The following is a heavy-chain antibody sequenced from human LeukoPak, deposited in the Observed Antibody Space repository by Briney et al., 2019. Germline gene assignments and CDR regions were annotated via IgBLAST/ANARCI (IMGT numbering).Heavy chain of an antibody. V-gene: IGHV1-46*03. CDR3: ARALGGLYFDY. D-gene: IGHD4-23*01. CDR2: INPSGGST. J-gene: IGHJ4*02. Sequence: ASVKVSCKASGYTFTSYYMHWVRQAPGQGLEWMGIINPSGGSTSYAQKFQGRVTMTWDTSTSTVYMELSSLRSEDTAVYYCARALGGLYFDYWGQGTLVTVSS. CDR1: GYTFTSYY.